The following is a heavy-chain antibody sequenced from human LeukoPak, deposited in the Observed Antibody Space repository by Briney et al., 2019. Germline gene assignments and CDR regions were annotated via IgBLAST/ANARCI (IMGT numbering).Heavy chain of an antibody. J-gene: IGHJ3*02. V-gene: IGHV4-59*01. CDR1: GGSISSYY. D-gene: IGHD1-26*01. CDR2: ISYSGGT. CDR3: ARETRLHSGSYSNDAFDI. Sequence: PSEALSLTCTVSGGSISSYYWSWIRPPHGKGLGWIAYISYSGGTDYNPSLKSLVNISLDTSKNQFFLRLSSVTAADTAVYYCARETRLHSGSYSNDAFDIWGQGTMVTVSS.